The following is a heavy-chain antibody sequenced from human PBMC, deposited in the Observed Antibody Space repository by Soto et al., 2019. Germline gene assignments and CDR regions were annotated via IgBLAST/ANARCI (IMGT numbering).Heavy chain of an antibody. CDR3: ARGTTQIVVVISYFDY. CDR1: GFTFSSYA. J-gene: IGHJ4*01. CDR2: ISYDGSNK. V-gene: IGHV3-30-3*01. Sequence: GGSLRLSCAASGFTFSSYAMHWVRQAPGKGLEWVAVISYDGSNKYYADSVKGRFTISRDNSKNTLYLQMNSLRAEDTAVYYCARGTTQIVVVISYFDYWGHGTLVTVSS. D-gene: IGHD3-22*01.